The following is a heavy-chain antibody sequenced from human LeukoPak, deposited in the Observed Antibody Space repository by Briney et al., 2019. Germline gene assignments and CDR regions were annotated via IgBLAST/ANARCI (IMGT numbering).Heavy chain of an antibody. CDR2: INPNSGGT. D-gene: IGHD3-22*01. Sequence: ASVKVSCKASVYTFTGYYMHWVRQAPGQGLEGMGWINPNSGGTNYAQKFQGRVTMTRDTSVSTAYLELSRLRSDHTAVYYCARAFRTSNSYDSSGTEALGYWGQGTLVTVSS. CDR1: VYTFTGYY. CDR3: ARAFRTSNSYDSSGTEALGY. V-gene: IGHV1-2*02. J-gene: IGHJ4*02.